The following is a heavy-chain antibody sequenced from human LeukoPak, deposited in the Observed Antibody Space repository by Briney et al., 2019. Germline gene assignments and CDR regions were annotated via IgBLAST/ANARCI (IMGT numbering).Heavy chain of an antibody. Sequence: GGSLRLSCAASGFTFSSYAMHWVRQAPGKGLEWVAVISYDGSNKYYADSVKGRFTISRDNSKNTLYLQMNSLRAEDTAVYYCASRYSGSSPFDYWGQGTLVTVSS. D-gene: IGHD1-26*01. CDR3: ASRYSGSSPFDY. CDR2: ISYDGSNK. V-gene: IGHV3-30-3*01. CDR1: GFTFSSYA. J-gene: IGHJ4*02.